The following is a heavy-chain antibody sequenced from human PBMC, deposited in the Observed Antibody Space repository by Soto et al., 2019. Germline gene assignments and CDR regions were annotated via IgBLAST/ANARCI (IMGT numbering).Heavy chain of an antibody. CDR3: ARASRDFWSGYYFCDFDY. D-gene: IGHD3-3*01. V-gene: IGHV3-21*01. CDR2: ISSSSSYI. J-gene: IGHJ4*02. CDR1: GFTFSSYS. Sequence: EVQLVESGGGLVKPGGSPRLSCAASGFTFSSYSMNWVRQAPGKGLEWVSSISSSSSYIYYADSVKGRFTISRDNAKNSLYLQMNSLRAEDTAVYYCARASRDFWSGYYFCDFDYWGQGTLVTVSS.